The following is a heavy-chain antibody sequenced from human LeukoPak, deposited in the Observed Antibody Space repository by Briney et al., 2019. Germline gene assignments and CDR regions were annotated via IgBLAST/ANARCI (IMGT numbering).Heavy chain of an antibody. D-gene: IGHD3-16*01. CDR1: GFIFSDYS. CDR2: ISSSSRYI. CDR3: IGGYFDY. J-gene: IGHJ4*02. V-gene: IGHV3-21*01. Sequence: PGGSLTLSCAASGFIFSDYSMTWVRQAPGKGLEWVSSISSSSRYIYYADSVRGRFTISRDNAKNSHYLQMNSLRAEDTALYYCIGGYFDYWGQGTLVTVSS.